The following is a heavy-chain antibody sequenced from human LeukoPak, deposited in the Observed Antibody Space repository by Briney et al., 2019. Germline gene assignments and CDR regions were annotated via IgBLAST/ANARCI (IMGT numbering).Heavy chain of an antibody. CDR1: GFTFNSYS. V-gene: IGHV3-21*01. CDR3: ARAYNWNDFLDY. J-gene: IGHJ4*02. Sequence: GGSLRLSCAAAGFTFNSYSMNWVSQAPGKGLEWVSFISSGSSYIYYADSVKGRFTISRDNAKNSLYLQMNSLRAEDTAVYYCARAYNWNDFLDYWGQGTLVTVSS. CDR2: ISSGSSYI. D-gene: IGHD1-1*01.